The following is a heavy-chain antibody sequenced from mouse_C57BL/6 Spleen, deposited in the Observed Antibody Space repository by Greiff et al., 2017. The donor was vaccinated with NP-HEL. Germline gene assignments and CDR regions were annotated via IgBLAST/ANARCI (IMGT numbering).Heavy chain of an antibody. J-gene: IGHJ3*01. V-gene: IGHV1-78*01. CDR2: IYPRDGST. CDR1: GYTFTAHT. CDR3: ARVVYYYDSTYGFAY. Sequence: VQLQQSDAELVKPGASVKISCKVSGYTFTAHTIHWMKQRPEQGLEWIGYIYPRDGSTKYNEKFKGKATLTADKSSSTAYMQLNSLTSEDYAVYFCARVVYYYDSTYGFAYWGQGTLVTVSA. D-gene: IGHD1-1*01.